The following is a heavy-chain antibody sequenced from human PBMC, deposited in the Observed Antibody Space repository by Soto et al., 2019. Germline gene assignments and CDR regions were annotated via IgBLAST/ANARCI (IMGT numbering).Heavy chain of an antibody. J-gene: IGHJ3*02. CDR3: AKPPPNPVIVVVSEAGDAFDI. CDR1: GFTFSSYG. Sequence: QVQLVESGGGVVQPGRSLRLSCAASGFTFSSYGMHWVRQAPGKGLEWVAVISYDGSNKYYADSVKGRFTISRDNSKNSLYLRMNSLRAEDTAVYYCAKPPPNPVIVVVSEAGDAFDIWGQGTMVTVSS. V-gene: IGHV3-30*18. D-gene: IGHD3-22*01. CDR2: ISYDGSNK.